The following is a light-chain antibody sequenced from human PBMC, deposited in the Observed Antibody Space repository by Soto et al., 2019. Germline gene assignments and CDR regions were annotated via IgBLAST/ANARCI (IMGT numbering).Light chain of an antibody. J-gene: IGKJ4*01. V-gene: IGKV1-39*01. CDR2: ETS. CDR1: QTISID. CDR3: QQSHTTPT. Sequence: DIQMTQSPSSLSASVGDRVTITFRASQTISIDLNWYQQKPGKVPTLLISETSTLQSGVPARFVGSGSGTDFTLTISSLQPEDFATYYCQQSHTTPTFGGGTKVDIK.